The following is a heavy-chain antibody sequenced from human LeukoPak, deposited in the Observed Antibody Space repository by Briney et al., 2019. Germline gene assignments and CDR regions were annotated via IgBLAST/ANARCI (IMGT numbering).Heavy chain of an antibody. Sequence: QPGESLRLSCAASGFTFSRYWIHWVRQAPGKGLEWVANIKQNGSEKSYVDSVKGRFTISRDNAKNSLYLQMNNLGAEDTAVYYCADPGVGFWGQGTLVTVSS. V-gene: IGHV3-7*01. CDR3: ADPGVGF. D-gene: IGHD2-8*01. J-gene: IGHJ4*02. CDR1: GFTFSRYW. CDR2: IKQNGSEK.